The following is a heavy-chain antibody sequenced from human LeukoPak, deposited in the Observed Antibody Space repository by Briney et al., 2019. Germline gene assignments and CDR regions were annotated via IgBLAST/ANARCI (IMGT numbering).Heavy chain of an antibody. CDR3: ARRNVPGGGNWFDL. V-gene: IGHV4-39*02. Sequence: SETLSLTCTVSGGSISSDSSYWDWIRRPPGKGLEWIGAIYYTGRTDYNPSLKSRVTISIDTSKNDFSLRLPSVTAADTAVYYCARRNVPGGGNWFDLWGQGTLVSVSS. D-gene: IGHD3-10*01. CDR1: GGSISSDSSY. CDR2: IYYTGRT. J-gene: IGHJ5*02.